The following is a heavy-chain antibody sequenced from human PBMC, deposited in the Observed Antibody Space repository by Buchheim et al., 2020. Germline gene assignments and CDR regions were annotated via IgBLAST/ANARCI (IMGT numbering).Heavy chain of an antibody. J-gene: IGHJ6*02. V-gene: IGHV1-46*01. D-gene: IGHD6-6*01. CDR2: INPSSGST. CDR3: ARSSPYSTSSHYYGMDV. CDR1: GYTFTDYY. Sequence: QVQLVHSGAEVKKPGASVKVSCKASGYTFTDYYMHWVRQAPGQGLEWMGIINPSSGSTNYAQKFQGRVTMTRATPTSPDPMELRSLRSEDTAVYYCARSSPYSTSSHYYGMDVWGQGTT.